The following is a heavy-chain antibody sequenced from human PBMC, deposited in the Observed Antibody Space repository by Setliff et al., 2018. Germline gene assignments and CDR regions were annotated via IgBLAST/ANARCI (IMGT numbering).Heavy chain of an antibody. J-gene: IGHJ6*04. D-gene: IGHD2-21*01. V-gene: IGHV3-21*01. CDR3: ARVRGHIVSSMDV. CDR2: ISSNSIYI. CDR1: GFTFSTYS. Sequence: GGSLRLSCAASGFTFSTYSMNWVRQAPGKGLEWVSSISSNSIYIYYADSVKGRFTTSRDSAKNSLYLQMNSLRAEDTAVYYCARVRGHIVSSMDVWGKGTTVTVSS.